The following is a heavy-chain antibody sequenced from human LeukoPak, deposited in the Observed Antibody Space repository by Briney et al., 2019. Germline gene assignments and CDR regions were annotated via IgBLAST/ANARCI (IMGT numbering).Heavy chain of an antibody. CDR3: AKAGDIVVVPAARTPSDY. V-gene: IGHV3-23*01. D-gene: IGHD2-2*01. CDR2: ISGSGGST. CDR1: GFTFSSYA. J-gene: IGHJ4*02. Sequence: SGGSLRLSCAASGFTFSSYAMSWVRQAPGMGLEWVSAISGSGGSTYYADSVKGRFTISRDNSKNTLYLQMNSLRAEDTAVYYCAKAGDIVVVPAARTPSDYWGQGTLVTVSS.